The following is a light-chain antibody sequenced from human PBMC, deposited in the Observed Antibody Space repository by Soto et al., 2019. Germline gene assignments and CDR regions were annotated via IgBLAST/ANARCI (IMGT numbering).Light chain of an antibody. V-gene: IGLV2-11*01. CDR2: DVT. J-gene: IGLJ2*01. Sequence: QSALTQPRSVSGSPGQSVTIFCAGTSGDVGGYNYVSWYQQHPGKAPKVIICDVTKRPSGVPYRFAGSKSGNTASLTISGLQAAEEDDYYCCSYSGSDTFVFGGGTKVTVL. CDR3: CSYSGSDTFV. CDR1: SGDVGGYNY.